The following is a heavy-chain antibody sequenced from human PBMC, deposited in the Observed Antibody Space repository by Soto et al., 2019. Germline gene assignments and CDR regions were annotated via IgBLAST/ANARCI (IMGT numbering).Heavy chain of an antibody. J-gene: IGHJ5*02. CDR2: INHSGST. Sequence: PSETLSLTCAVYGGSFSGYYWSWIRQPPGKGLEWIGEINHSGSTNYNPSLKGRVTMSADTSKNQFSLRLSSVTAADTAVYFCTRLGCSGGSCPFDPWGQGTLVTVSS. CDR3: TRLGCSGGSCPFDP. CDR1: GGSFSGYY. D-gene: IGHD2-15*01. V-gene: IGHV4-34*01.